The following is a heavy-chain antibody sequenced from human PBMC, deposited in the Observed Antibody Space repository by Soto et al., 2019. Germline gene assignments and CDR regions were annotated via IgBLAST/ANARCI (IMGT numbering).Heavy chain of an antibody. J-gene: IGHJ5*02. Sequence: GGSLRLSCAASRFTFDDYAMHWVRQAPGKGLEWVSGISWDSGSIAYADSVKGRFTISRDNAKNSLYLQMNSLRSEDTAVYYCTRGKKINCFEHWGQGTLVTVSS. CDR2: ISWDSGSI. CDR3: TRGKKINCFEH. V-gene: IGHV3-9*01. CDR1: RFTFDDYA.